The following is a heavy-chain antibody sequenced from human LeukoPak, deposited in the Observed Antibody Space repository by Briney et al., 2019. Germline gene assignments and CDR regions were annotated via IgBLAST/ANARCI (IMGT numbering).Heavy chain of an antibody. V-gene: IGHV3-33*06. J-gene: IGHJ4*02. CDR3: AKNGVYCDVHCPADF. CDR1: GFTFSNYG. D-gene: IGHD2-21*02. Sequence: PGRSLRLSCAASGFTFSNYGMNWVRQAPGKGLEWVAVIWSDGRNKYYAESVKGRFTISRDDSKNTLYLQMNSLRADDTAIYYCAKNGVYCDVHCPADFRGQGTLVTVSS. CDR2: IWSDGRNK.